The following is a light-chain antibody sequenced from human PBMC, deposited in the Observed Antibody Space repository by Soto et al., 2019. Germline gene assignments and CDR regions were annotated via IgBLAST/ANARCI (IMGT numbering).Light chain of an antibody. CDR3: QQTYSTLNS. CDR1: QNIRTY. J-gene: IGKJ2*03. Sequence: DIQVTQSPSSLSASVGDRVTITCRARQNIRTYLNWYQQRPGKPPKLLIHTASTLQSGVPSRFSGSGSGTDFTLTISSLQPEDFATYYCQQTYSTLNSFGQGTKLESK. V-gene: IGKV1-39*01. CDR2: TAS.